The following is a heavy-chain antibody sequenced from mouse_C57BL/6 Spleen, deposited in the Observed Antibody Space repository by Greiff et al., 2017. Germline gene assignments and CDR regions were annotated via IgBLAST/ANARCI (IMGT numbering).Heavy chain of an antibody. Sequence: VQLQQSGAELVKPGASVKISCKASGYTFTGYYINWVKQRPGQGLEWIGKIRPAGGSTYYNEKFKGKATLTADKSSSTAYMQLSSLTSEDSAVDYCARAYGSSFDWDVDVWGTGTTVTVSS. D-gene: IGHD1-1*01. CDR3: ARAYGSSFDWDVDV. J-gene: IGHJ1*03. V-gene: IGHV1-77*01. CDR1: GYTFTGYY. CDR2: IRPAGGST.